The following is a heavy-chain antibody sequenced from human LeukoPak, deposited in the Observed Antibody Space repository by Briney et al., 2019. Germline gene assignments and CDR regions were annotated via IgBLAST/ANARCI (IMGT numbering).Heavy chain of an antibody. Sequence: GGSLRLSCAASGFTFSTYSMNWVRQAPGKGLEWVSSIGSSSTYIYYADSVKGRFTISRDNAKNSLFLQMNSLRAEDTAVYYCAKDFNYDILTGYYNAFDYWGQGTLVTVSS. D-gene: IGHD3-9*01. CDR3: AKDFNYDILTGYYNAFDY. J-gene: IGHJ4*02. CDR2: IGSSSTYI. CDR1: GFTFSTYS. V-gene: IGHV3-21*01.